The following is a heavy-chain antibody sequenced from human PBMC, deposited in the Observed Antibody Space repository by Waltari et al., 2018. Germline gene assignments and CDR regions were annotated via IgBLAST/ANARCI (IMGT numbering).Heavy chain of an antibody. CDR2: IRYDGHNK. J-gene: IGHJ4*02. CDR1: GFLFGSHG. V-gene: IGHV3-30*02. D-gene: IGHD3-22*01. CDR3: ARGDSSAYLDN. Sequence: QVQLVESGGGVVQPGGSIRLSCAASGFLFGSHGMHWVRQAPGKGLEWVAFIRYDGHNKYYADSVKGRCTISRDNPKNTLYLQMDSLGPEDTALYYCARGDSSAYLDNWGQGTQVTVSS.